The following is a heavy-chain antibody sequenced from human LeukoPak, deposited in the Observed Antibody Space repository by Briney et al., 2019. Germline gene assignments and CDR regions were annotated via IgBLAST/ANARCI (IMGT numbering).Heavy chain of an antibody. D-gene: IGHD6-19*01. V-gene: IGHV3-48*04. CDR3: AREGGSGWYYFDY. J-gene: IGHJ4*02. CDR2: ISSSSSTI. CDR1: EFTFSSYS. Sequence: GGSLTLSCAASEFTFSSYSMNWVRQAPGKELEWISYISSSSSTIYYADSVKGRFTISRDNAKNSLYPQMNSLRAEDTAVYYCAREGGSGWYYFDYWGQGTLVTVPS.